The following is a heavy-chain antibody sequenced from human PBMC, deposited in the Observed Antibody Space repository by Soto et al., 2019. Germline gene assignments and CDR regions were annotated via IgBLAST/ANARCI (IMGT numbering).Heavy chain of an antibody. CDR3: ARHHFQSGRLRSFDI. Sequence: GESLKISCKGSGYSFTSYWIGWVRQMPGKGLEWMGIIYPGDSDTRYSPSFQGQVTISADKSISTAYLQWSSLKASDTAMYYCARHHFQSGRLRSFDIWGQGTMVTVSS. V-gene: IGHV5-51*01. CDR1: GYSFTSYW. CDR2: IYPGDSDT. D-gene: IGHD2-15*01. J-gene: IGHJ3*02.